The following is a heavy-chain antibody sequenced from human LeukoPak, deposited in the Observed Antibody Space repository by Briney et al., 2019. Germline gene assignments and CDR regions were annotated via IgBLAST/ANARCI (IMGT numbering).Heavy chain of an antibody. Sequence: PSQTLSLTCTVSGRSISNYYWSWIRQPAGKGLELIGRIYSSGSTIYTPSLKRRITMSVDTSKNQFSLKLSSVTATDTAVYFCASGSSGYDPWGQGTLVTVSS. CDR2: IYSSGST. V-gene: IGHV4-4*07. CDR1: GRSISNYY. D-gene: IGHD5-12*01. J-gene: IGHJ5*02. CDR3: ASGSSGYDP.